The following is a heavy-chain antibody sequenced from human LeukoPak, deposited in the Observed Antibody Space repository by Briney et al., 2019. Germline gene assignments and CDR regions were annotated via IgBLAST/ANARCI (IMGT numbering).Heavy chain of an antibody. CDR1: GFTFSSCA. J-gene: IGHJ4*02. CDR3: AKGTYYDFWSGYYPVGYFDY. CDR2: ISGSGGST. D-gene: IGHD3-3*01. Sequence: GGSLRLSCAASGFTFSSCAMSWVRQAPGKGLEWVSAISGSGGSTYYADSVKGRFTIFRDNSKNTLYLQMNSLRAEDTAVYYCAKGTYYDFWSGYYPVGYFDYWGQGTLVTVSS. V-gene: IGHV3-23*01.